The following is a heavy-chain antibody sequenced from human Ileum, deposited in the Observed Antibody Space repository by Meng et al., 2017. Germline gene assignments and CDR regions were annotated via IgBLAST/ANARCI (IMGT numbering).Heavy chain of an antibody. CDR3: AREFGDYFLPIDS. CDR1: GFAFTNYW. J-gene: IGHJ4*02. D-gene: IGHD4-17*01. CDR2: VNREGTST. Sequence: GESLKISCAASGFAFTNYWMHWVRQSPGKGLMWVARVNREGTSTNYADSVKGRFTISRDNAKNTLYLQMNSLRAEDTGMYYCAREFGDYFLPIDSWGQGTLVTVSS. V-gene: IGHV3-74*01.